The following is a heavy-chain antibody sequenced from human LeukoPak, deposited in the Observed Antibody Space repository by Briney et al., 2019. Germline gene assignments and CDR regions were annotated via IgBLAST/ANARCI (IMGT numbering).Heavy chain of an antibody. CDR1: GFTFSNYT. Sequence: GGSLRLSCAASGFTFSNYTMNWVRQAPGKGVEWVSYISGSDSPIYYADSVKGRFTMARDNAKNSLYLQMNSLRDEDTAVYYCARQEPGFDVWGQGTMVTVSS. J-gene: IGHJ3*01. CDR2: ISGSDSPI. CDR3: ARQEPGFDV. V-gene: IGHV3-48*02. D-gene: IGHD1-14*01.